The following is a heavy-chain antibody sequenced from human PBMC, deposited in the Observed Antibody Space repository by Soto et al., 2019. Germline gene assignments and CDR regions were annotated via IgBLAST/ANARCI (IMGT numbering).Heavy chain of an antibody. J-gene: IGHJ4*02. V-gene: IGHV4-30-2*01. Sequence: SESLSLTCAVSGGSISSGGYSWSWIRQPPGKGLEWIGYIYHSGSTYYNPSLKSRVTISVDRSKNQFSLKLSSVTAADTAVYYCARGDSSGYYYSYYFDYWGQGTLVTVSS. D-gene: IGHD3-22*01. CDR1: GGSISSGGYS. CDR2: IYHSGST. CDR3: ARGDSSGYYYSYYFDY.